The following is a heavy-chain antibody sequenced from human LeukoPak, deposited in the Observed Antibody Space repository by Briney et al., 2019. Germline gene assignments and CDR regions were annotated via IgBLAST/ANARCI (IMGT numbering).Heavy chain of an antibody. D-gene: IGHD3/OR15-3a*01. J-gene: IGHJ4*02. V-gene: IGHV1-69*04. CDR3: ARDLVCTVNCNDS. Sequence: ASVKVSCKASGGTFSNDAISWVRQAPGQGLELMGRVIPTLGIALYAQRFKGRVTITADKSTSTAYMELSSLTFEDTAVYFCARDLVCTVNCNDSWGQGTLVTVSS. CDR1: GGTFSNDA. CDR2: VIPTLGIA.